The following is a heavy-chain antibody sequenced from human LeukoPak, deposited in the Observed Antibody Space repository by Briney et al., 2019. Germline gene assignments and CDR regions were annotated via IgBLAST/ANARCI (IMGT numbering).Heavy chain of an antibody. CDR1: GFTFSSYG. V-gene: IGHV3-30*02. CDR2: IRYDGSNK. J-gene: IGHJ5*02. Sequence: GGSLRLSCAASGFTFSSYGMHWVRQAPGKGLEWVAFIRYDGSNKYYADSVKGRFTISRDNSKNTLYLQMNSLRAEDTAVYYCARVPFSTLSNRHNWFDPWGQGTLVTVSS. CDR3: ARVPFSTLSNRHNWFDP. D-gene: IGHD1-14*01.